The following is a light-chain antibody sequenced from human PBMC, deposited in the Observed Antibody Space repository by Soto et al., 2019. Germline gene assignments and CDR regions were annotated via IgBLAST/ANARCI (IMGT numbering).Light chain of an antibody. Sequence: EIVLTQSPGTLSLSPGERATLSCRATESVVSNYLAWYQLKPGQAPRLLIYDASSRATGIPDRFSGSGSGKAFTLTISGLEPEDFAVYYGKHYGSIRWTFGQGPKVKIK. CDR2: DAS. CDR3: KHYGSIRWT. J-gene: IGKJ1*01. CDR1: ESVVSNY. V-gene: IGKV3-20*01.